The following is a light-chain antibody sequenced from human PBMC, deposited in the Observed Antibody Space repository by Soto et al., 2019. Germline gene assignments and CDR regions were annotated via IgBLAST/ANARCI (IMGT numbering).Light chain of an antibody. CDR1: QSISSW. J-gene: IGKJ1*01. V-gene: IGKV1-5*03. CDR3: QQYYTYPWT. CDR2: MAS. Sequence: DIQMTQSPSTLSTSVGDRVTITCRASQSISSWLAWYQQKPGKAPNLLIYMASSVESGVTSRFSGSGSGTEFTLTISSLQPDDFATYYCQQYYTYPWTFGQGTKVEIK.